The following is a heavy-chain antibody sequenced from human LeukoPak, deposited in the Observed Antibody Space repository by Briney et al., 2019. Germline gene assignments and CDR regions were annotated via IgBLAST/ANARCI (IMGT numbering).Heavy chain of an antibody. J-gene: IGHJ4*02. V-gene: IGHV1-69*13. CDR3: ARAVVVAATLGRPWHYYFDY. CDR1: GGTFSSYA. D-gene: IGHD2-15*01. CDR2: IIPIFGTA. Sequence: SVKVSCKASGGTFSSYAISWVRQAPGQGLEWMGGIIPIFGTANYAQKFQGRVTITADESTSTAYMELSSLRSEDTAVYYCARAVVVAATLGRPWHYYFDYWGQGTLVTVSS.